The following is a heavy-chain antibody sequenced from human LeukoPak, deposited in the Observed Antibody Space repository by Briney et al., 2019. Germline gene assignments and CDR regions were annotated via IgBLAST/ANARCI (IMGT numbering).Heavy chain of an antibody. Sequence: SETLSLTCTVSGGSISSYYWSWIRQPPGKGLEWIGYIYYSGSTNYNPSLKSRLTISVDASKNQFSLKLSSVTATDTAVYYCASLTTVTQGYFDSWGQGTLVTVSS. CDR3: ASLTTVTQGYFDS. CDR1: GGSISSYY. CDR2: IYYSGST. V-gene: IGHV4-59*08. J-gene: IGHJ4*02. D-gene: IGHD4-17*01.